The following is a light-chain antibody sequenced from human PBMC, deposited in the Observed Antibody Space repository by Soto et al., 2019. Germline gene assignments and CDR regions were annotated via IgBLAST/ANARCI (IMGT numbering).Light chain of an antibody. J-gene: IGLJ3*02. Sequence: QSVLMQPPSVSAAPGQKVTISCSGSSSNIVNNYVSWYQQLPGTAPKLLIYDNYKRPSGIPDRFSGSKSGTSATLGITGLQTGDEADYFCATWDTSLSAVVFGGGTKVTVL. CDR1: SSNIVNNY. CDR2: DNY. V-gene: IGLV1-51*01. CDR3: ATWDTSLSAVV.